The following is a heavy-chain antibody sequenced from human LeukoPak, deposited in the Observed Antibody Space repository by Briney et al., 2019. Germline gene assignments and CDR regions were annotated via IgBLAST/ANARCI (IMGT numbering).Heavy chain of an antibody. CDR3: AKRGGFGELFGYYFDY. Sequence: GGSLRLSCAASGFTFSSYWMNWVRQAPGKGLEWVAVISHDGSNKYYADSVKGRFTISRDNSKNTLYLQMNSLRAEDTAVYYCAKRGGFGELFGYYFDYWGQGTLVTVSS. D-gene: IGHD3-10*01. CDR1: GFTFSSYW. J-gene: IGHJ4*02. CDR2: ISHDGSNK. V-gene: IGHV3-30*18.